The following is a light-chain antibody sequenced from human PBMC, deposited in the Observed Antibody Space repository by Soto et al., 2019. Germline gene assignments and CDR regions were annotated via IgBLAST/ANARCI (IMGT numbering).Light chain of an antibody. CDR1: GSDVGNYNY. CDR2: EVS. Sequence: QSALTQPASVSDSPGQSITISCTGTGSDVGNYNYVSWYQHHPGKAPKLMIYEVSRRPSGVSNRFSGSKSGSTASLTISGLRPEDEADYYCSSYTLSGGVFGGGTKLTVL. CDR3: SSYTLSGGV. V-gene: IGLV2-14*01. J-gene: IGLJ3*02.